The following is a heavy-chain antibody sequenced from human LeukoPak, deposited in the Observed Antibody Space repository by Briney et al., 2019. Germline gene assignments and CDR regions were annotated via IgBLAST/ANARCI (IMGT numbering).Heavy chain of an antibody. CDR1: GGSFSGYY. CDR3: ARELTGYYYYYYGMDV. CDR2: INHSGST. V-gene: IGHV4-34*01. D-gene: IGHD3-9*01. Sequence: PSETLSLTCAVYGGSFSGYYWSWIRQPPGKGLEWIEEINHSGSTNYNPSLKSRVTISVDTSKNQFSLKLSSVTAADTAVYYCARELTGYYYYYYGMDVWGQGTTVTVSS. J-gene: IGHJ6*02.